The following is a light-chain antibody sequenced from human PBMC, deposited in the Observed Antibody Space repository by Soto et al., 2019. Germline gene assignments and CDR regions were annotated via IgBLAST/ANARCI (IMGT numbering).Light chain of an antibody. Sequence: HSALTQAASVSGSPGQSITISCTGTSSDIGGSDYVSWYQKHPGKAPKVIIYEVSDRPSGVSDRFSGSKSGNTASLTISGLQAEDEADYYCSSYVTSGTLVFGGGTKLTVL. CDR1: SSDIGGSDY. V-gene: IGLV2-14*01. J-gene: IGLJ3*02. CDR3: SSYVTSGTLV. CDR2: EVS.